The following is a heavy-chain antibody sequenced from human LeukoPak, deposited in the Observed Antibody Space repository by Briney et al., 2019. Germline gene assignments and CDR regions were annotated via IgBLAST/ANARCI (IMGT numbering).Heavy chain of an antibody. CDR1: GFTFSSYA. Sequence: PGGSLRLSCAASGFTFSSYAMSWVRQPPGKGLEWIGYIYYSGSTNYNPSLKSRVTISVDTSKNQFSLKLSSVTAADTAVYYCARIYGSGSSLDYWGQGTLVTVSS. V-gene: IGHV4-59*01. CDR2: IYYSGST. CDR3: ARIYGSGSSLDY. D-gene: IGHD3-10*01. J-gene: IGHJ4*02.